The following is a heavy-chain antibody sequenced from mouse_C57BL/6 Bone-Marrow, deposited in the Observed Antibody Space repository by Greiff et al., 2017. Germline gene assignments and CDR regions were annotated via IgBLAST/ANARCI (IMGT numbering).Heavy chain of an antibody. J-gene: IGHJ2*01. D-gene: IGHD1-1*01. Sequence: EVQVVESGAELVRPGASVKLSCTASGFNIKDDYMHWVKQRPDQGLEWIGWIDPENGDTEYASKFQGKATITADTSSNTAYLQLSSLTSEDTAVYYCTITTVPHYWGQGTTLTVSS. CDR3: TITTVPHY. CDR2: IDPENGDT. CDR1: GFNIKDDY. V-gene: IGHV14-4*01.